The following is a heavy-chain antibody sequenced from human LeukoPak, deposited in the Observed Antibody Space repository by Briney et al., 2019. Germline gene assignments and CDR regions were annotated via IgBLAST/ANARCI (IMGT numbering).Heavy chain of an antibody. CDR3: ATTVARLYYFDY. CDR1: GYTFTSYY. V-gene: IGHV1-46*01. J-gene: IGHJ4*02. CDR2: IIPSGGSA. D-gene: IGHD5-12*01. Sequence: GASVKVSCKASGYTFTSYYMHWVRQAPGQGLEWMGIIIPSGGSASYAQKFQGRVTMTRDTSTSTVYMELSSLRSEDTAVYYCATTVARLYYFDYWGQGTLVTVSS.